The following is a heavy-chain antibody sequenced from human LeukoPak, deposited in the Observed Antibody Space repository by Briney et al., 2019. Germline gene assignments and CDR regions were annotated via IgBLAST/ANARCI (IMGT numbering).Heavy chain of an antibody. Sequence: SVKVSCKASGGTFSSYAISWVRQAPGQGLEWMGGIIPIFGTANYAQKFQGRVTITADESTSTAYMELRSLRSEDTAVYYCARGRLYCSGGSCSTGPDYWGQGTLVTVSS. CDR1: GGTFSSYA. D-gene: IGHD2-15*01. CDR2: IIPIFGTA. J-gene: IGHJ4*02. CDR3: ARGRLYCSGGSCSTGPDY. V-gene: IGHV1-69*13.